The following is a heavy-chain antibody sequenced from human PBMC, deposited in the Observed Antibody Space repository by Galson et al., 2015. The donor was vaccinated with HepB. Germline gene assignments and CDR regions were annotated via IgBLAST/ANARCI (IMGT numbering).Heavy chain of an antibody. V-gene: IGHV3-72*01. J-gene: IGHJ4*02. CDR1: GFSFSDHF. Sequence: SLRLSCAASGFSFSDHFMDWVRQAPGKGLEWVGRSRNKAYSYTTEYAASVKGRFTISRDNSKDSLYLHMNSLKTEDTAVYYCVRTPPTSHFDYWGQGTLVTVSS. CDR3: VRTPPTSHFDY. CDR2: SRNKAYSYTT.